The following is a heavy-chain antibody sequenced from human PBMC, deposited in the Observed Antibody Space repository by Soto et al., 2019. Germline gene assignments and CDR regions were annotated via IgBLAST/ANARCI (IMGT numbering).Heavy chain of an antibody. Sequence: GASVKVSCKVSGYSFTNNDVSWVRQATGQGLEWMGWMNPGSGDTGYAQKFQGRVTMTRDISIATAYMELSSLRSDDTAIYYCARMATFGSLNWFDPWGQGTQVTVSS. D-gene: IGHD3-16*01. CDR3: ARMATFGSLNWFDP. V-gene: IGHV1-8*01. J-gene: IGHJ5*02. CDR1: GYSFTNND. CDR2: MNPGSGDT.